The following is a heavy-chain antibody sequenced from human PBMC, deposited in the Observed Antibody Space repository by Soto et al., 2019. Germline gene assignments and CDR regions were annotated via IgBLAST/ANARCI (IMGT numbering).Heavy chain of an antibody. V-gene: IGHV3-15*01. D-gene: IGHD3-3*01. J-gene: IGHJ4*02. CDR2: IKSKTDGGTT. Sequence: GGSLRLSCAASGFTFSNAWMSWVRQAPGKGLEWVGRIKSKTDGGTTDYAAPVKGRFTISRDDSKNTLYLQMNSLKTEDTAVYYCTTTTTIFGVVIGHAYWGQGTLVTVSS. CDR1: GFTFSNAW. CDR3: TTTTTIFGVVIGHAY.